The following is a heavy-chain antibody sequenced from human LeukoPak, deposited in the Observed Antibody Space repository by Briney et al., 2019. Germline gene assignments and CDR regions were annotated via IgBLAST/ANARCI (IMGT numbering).Heavy chain of an antibody. Sequence: SGGSLRLSCAASEFTFSNYEMNWVRQAPGKGLEWVAYISSGGSTIYYADSVKGRFTISRDNAKNSLYLQMNSLRAEDTAVYYCARDFSAYRFGEFDYWGQGTLVTVSS. CDR2: ISSGGSTI. CDR1: EFTFSNYE. V-gene: IGHV3-48*03. J-gene: IGHJ4*02. CDR3: ARDFSAYRFGEFDY. D-gene: IGHD3-10*01.